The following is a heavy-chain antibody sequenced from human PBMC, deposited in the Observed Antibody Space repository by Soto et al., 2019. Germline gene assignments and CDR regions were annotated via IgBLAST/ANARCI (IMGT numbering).Heavy chain of an antibody. CDR3: ARVPAYYDILTGYYPSDYYGMDV. D-gene: IGHD3-9*01. V-gene: IGHV4-4*02. J-gene: IGHJ6*02. CDR2: IYHSGST. CDR1: GGSISSSNW. Sequence: NPSETLSLTCAVSGGSISSSNWWSWVRQPPGKGLEWIGEIYHSGSTNYNPSLKSRVTISADKSKNQFSLKLSSVTAADTAVYYCARVPAYYDILTGYYPSDYYGMDVWGQGTTVTVSS.